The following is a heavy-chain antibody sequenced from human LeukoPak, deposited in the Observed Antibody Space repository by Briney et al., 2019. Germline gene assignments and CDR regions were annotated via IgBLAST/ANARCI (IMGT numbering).Heavy chain of an antibody. Sequence: GGSLRLPCAASGFGFSDYTMNWVRQAPGKGLEWLSYISSSSITIYYAHSVEGRFTISRENAKNSLYLQMRSLTAEDTAVYYCAREPLYDITGHYGLWGQGTLVTVSS. V-gene: IGHV3-48*01. J-gene: IGHJ4*02. CDR2: ISSSSITI. CDR1: GFGFSDYT. D-gene: IGHD3-22*01. CDR3: AREPLYDITGHYGL.